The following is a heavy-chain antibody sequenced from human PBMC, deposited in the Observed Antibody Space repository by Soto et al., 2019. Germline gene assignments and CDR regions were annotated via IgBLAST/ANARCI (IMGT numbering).Heavy chain of an antibody. Sequence: PSETLSLTCTVSGGSISSGGYYWSWIRQPPGKDLEWIAFIYNSVSTNYNPSLKSRVTISVDTSKNQFSLKLNSVTAADTAVYFCARGPPFDYWGQGTLVTVSS. J-gene: IGHJ4*02. CDR2: IYNSVST. V-gene: IGHV4-61*08. CDR3: ARGPPFDY. CDR1: GGSISSGGYY.